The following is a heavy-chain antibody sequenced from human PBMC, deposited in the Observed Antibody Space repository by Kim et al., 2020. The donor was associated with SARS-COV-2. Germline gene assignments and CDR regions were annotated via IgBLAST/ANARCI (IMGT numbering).Heavy chain of an antibody. CDR3: ARGSVVRGVVGLISPYYYYVMDV. Sequence: ASVKVSCKASGYTFTNYGISWVRQAPGQGLEWMGWISGYNGYTNYAQELQGRVTMTTDTSTTTAYMELGRLKSDDTAGYYCARGSVVRGVVGLISPYYYYVMDVWGQGNTVTVSS. V-gene: IGHV1-18*01. CDR1: GYTFTNYG. D-gene: IGHD3-10*01. CDR2: ISGYNGYT. J-gene: IGHJ6*02.